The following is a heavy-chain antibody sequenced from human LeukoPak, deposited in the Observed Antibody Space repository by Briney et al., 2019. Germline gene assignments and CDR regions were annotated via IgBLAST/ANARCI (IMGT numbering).Heavy chain of an antibody. J-gene: IGHJ6*03. CDR3: ARQGGVRQDYYMDV. V-gene: IGHV1-69*06. CDR1: GDSLSNYA. Sequence: ASVKVSCKASGDSLSNYAISWVRQAPGQGLEWVGRIIPIFDTASYAESFQGRATITADIPSNTAYMELSSLTSEDTAVYFCARQGGVRQDYYMDVWGNGTTVTVSS. CDR2: IIPIFDTA. D-gene: IGHD3-16*01.